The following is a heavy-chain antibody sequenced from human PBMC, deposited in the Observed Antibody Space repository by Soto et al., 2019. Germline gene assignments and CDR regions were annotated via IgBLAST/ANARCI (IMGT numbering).Heavy chain of an antibody. CDR2: TYYRSKWYN. J-gene: IGHJ5*02. D-gene: IGHD1-7*01. Sequence: QSQTLSLTCAISGDSVSSNSAAWNWIRQSPSRGLEWLGRTYYRSKWYNDYAVSVKSRITINPDTSKNQFSLQLNSVTPEDTAVYYCAREGRTDWNYVPQPAYNWFDPWGQGTLVTVSS. CDR1: GDSVSSNSAA. V-gene: IGHV6-1*01. CDR3: AREGRTDWNYVPQPAYNWFDP.